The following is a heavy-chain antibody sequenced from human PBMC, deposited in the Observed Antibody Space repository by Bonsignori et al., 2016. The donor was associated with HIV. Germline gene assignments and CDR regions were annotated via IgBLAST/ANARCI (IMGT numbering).Heavy chain of an antibody. D-gene: IGHD6-19*01. V-gene: IGHV3-30-3*01. CDR2: MSYDGNNE. Sequence: GGSLRLSCEASGFIFSHYDMHWVRQAPGKGLEWVALMSYDGNNEYYTNSVKGRFTISRDNSRDTLFLQMNSLRAEDTALYFCARDRGSSGWPPFDYWGQGTLVTVSS. CDR3: ARDRGSSGWPPFDY. CDR1: GFIFSHYD. J-gene: IGHJ4*02.